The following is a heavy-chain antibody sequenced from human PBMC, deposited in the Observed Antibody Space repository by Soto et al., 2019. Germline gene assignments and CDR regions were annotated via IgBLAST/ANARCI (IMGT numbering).Heavy chain of an antibody. V-gene: IGHV4-31*03. CDR1: GGSIISGGDY. CDR2: NYYSGNT. Sequence: HVQLQESGPGLVKSSQTLSLTCTVSGGSIISGGDYWSWISQHPGKGLEWIGYNYYSGNTYYNPSIKSRVTIAVDTSKHHFSLKLGSVTAADTAVYYCAGELGHRLDPWGQGTLVTVSS. CDR3: AGELGHRLDP. D-gene: IGHD6-13*01. J-gene: IGHJ5*02.